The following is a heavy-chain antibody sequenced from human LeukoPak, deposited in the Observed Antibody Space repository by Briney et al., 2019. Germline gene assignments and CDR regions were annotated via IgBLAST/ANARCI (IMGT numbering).Heavy chain of an antibody. Sequence: SETLSLTCTVSGGSISPYYWTWSRQPPGKGLEWIGYVHYSGSTKYNPSLKSRVTISLDTSKNQFSLRLSSVSAADTAVYYCARHYKCTRTTVFDYWGQGTLVTVSS. CDR1: GGSISPYY. V-gene: IGHV4-59*08. CDR3: ARHYKCTRTTVFDY. CDR2: VHYSGST. J-gene: IGHJ4*02. D-gene: IGHD4-11*01.